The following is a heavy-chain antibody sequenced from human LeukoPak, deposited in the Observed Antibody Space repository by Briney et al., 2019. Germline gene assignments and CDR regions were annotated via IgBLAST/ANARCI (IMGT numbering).Heavy chain of an antibody. CDR1: GYSFTSYW. Sequence: GESLKISCKGSGYSFTSYWIGWVRQMPGKGLEWMGIIYPGDSDTRYSPSFQGQVTISADKSISTAYLQWSSLKASDTAMYYCASPTLYNWNDWDYFDYWGQGTLVTVSS. CDR2: IYPGDSDT. V-gene: IGHV5-51*01. CDR3: ASPTLYNWNDWDYFDY. D-gene: IGHD1-1*01. J-gene: IGHJ4*02.